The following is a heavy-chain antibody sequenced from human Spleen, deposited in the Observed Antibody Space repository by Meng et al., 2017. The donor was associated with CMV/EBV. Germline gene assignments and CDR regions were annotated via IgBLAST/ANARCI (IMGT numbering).Heavy chain of an antibody. J-gene: IGHJ4*02. Sequence: GESLKISCAASGFTFSSSWMHWVCQAPEKGLEWVAFIRYDGSNKYYADSVKGRFTISRDNSKNTLYLQMNSLRAEDTAVYYCARGGQLVDYWGQGTLVTVSS. D-gene: IGHD6-6*01. V-gene: IGHV3-30*02. CDR2: IRYDGSNK. CDR1: GFTFSSSW. CDR3: ARGGQLVDY.